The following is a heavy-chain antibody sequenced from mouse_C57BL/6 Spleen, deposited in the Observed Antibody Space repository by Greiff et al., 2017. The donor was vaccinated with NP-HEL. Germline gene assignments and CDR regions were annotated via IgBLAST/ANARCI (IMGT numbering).Heavy chain of an antibody. D-gene: IGHD2-4*01. J-gene: IGHJ3*01. CDR3: AVYDHDGRGFAY. CDR2: IDPSDSYT. Sequence: QVQLQQPGAELVMPGASVKLSCKASGYTFTSYWMHWVKQRPGQGLEWIGEIDPSDSYTNYNQKFKGKSTLTVDKSSSTAYMQLSSLTSEDSAVYYCAVYDHDGRGFAYWGQGTLVTVSA. V-gene: IGHV1-69*01. CDR1: GYTFTSYW.